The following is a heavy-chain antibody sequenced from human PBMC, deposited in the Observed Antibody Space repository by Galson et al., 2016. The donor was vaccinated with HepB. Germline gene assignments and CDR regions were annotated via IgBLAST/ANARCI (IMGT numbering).Heavy chain of an antibody. CDR1: GFSFEDYG. J-gene: IGHJ4*02. V-gene: IGHV3-20*04. CDR2: ITRDGGSK. Sequence: SLRLSCAVSGFSFEDYGMTWVRQVPGKGLEWVSSITRDGGSKGYADSVRGRFTISRDNAKRSVYLQMTSLRVEDTALYYCARGVQWLTRWGQGTRVSVSP. CDR3: ARGVQWLTR. D-gene: IGHD6-19*01.